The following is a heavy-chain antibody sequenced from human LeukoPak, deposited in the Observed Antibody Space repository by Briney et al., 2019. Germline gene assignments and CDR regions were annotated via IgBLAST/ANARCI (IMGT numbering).Heavy chain of an antibody. D-gene: IGHD1-14*01. CDR2: INSDGSST. CDR3: ARESHRGWFDP. Sequence: PGGSLRLSCAASGFTFSSYWMHWVRHAPGKGLVWVSRINSDGSSTSYADSVKGRFTISRDNAKNTLYLQMNSLRAEDTAVYYCARESHRGWFDPWGQGTLVTVSS. CDR1: GFTFSSYW. V-gene: IGHV3-74*01. J-gene: IGHJ5*02.